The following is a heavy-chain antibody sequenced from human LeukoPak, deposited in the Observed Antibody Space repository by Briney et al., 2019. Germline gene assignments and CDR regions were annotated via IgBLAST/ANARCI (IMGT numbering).Heavy chain of an antibody. CDR3: AIDCSSASCHTGGDY. V-gene: IGHV1-2*02. D-gene: IGHD2-2*02. CDR2: INPNSGGT. Sequence: ASVKVSCKASGYTFTGYYMHWVRQAPGQGLEWMGWINPNSGGTNYAQKFQGRVTMTRDTSISTAYMELSRLRSDDTAVYYCAIDCSSASCHTGGDYWGQGTLVTVSS. J-gene: IGHJ4*02. CDR1: GYTFTGYY.